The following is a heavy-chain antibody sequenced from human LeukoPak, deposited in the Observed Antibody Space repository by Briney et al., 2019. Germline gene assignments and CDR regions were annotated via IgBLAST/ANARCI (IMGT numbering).Heavy chain of an antibody. J-gene: IGHJ4*02. D-gene: IGHD4-17*01. V-gene: IGHV3-11*06. CDR2: ISSGSSDT. CDR3: ARASTTVPNLLDN. Sequence: PGGSLRLSCAASGFTFTDYYMSWIRQAPGKGLEWLSYISSGSSDTNYADSVKGRFAISRDNAKKSLYLQMNSLRAEDTAVYYCARASTTVPNLLDNWGQGTLVTVSS. CDR1: GFTFTDYY.